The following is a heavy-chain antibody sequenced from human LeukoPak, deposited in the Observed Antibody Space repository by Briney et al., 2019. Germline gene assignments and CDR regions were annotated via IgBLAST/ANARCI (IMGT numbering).Heavy chain of an antibody. D-gene: IGHD2-15*01. V-gene: IGHV3-33*01. Sequence: GGSLRLSCAASGFTFSNYGMNRVRQAPGKGLEWVALIWYDGSNKYYADSVKGRFTISRDNSKNTLYLQMNSLRAEDTAVYYCARQYCNGDRCYFLDWGQGTLVTVSS. CDR3: ARQYCNGDRCYFLD. CDR1: GFTFSNYG. J-gene: IGHJ4*02. CDR2: IWYDGSNK.